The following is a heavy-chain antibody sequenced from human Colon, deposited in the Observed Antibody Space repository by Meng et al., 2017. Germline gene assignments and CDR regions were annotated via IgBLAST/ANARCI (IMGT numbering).Heavy chain of an antibody. J-gene: IGHJ5*02. CDR2: IYTRGIT. Sequence: VQLQESVPVLLKPSQTMSFPCTVSGGSITSVNYDLTCIRTPAGRVAEWIGRIYTRGITSYNPALKNRVTISVETSKNQFSLKLSSVTAADTAVYYCARGPMFNPWGQGTLVTVSS. V-gene: IGHV4-61*02. CDR1: GGSITSVNYD. CDR3: ARGPMFNP.